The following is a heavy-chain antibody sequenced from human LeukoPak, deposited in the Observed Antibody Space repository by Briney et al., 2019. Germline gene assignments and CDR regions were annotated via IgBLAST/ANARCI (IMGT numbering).Heavy chain of an antibody. D-gene: IGHD1/OR15-1a*01. CDR2: IKSKTDGGTT. Sequence: PGGFLRLSCAASGFTFSNAWMSWVRQAPGKGLEWVGRIKSKTDGGTTDYAAPVKGRFTISRDNSKNTLYLQLNSLRAEDTAVYYCAKEVRLPTTKVYFDSWGQGTLVTVSS. CDR1: GFTFSNAW. J-gene: IGHJ4*02. V-gene: IGHV3-15*01. CDR3: AKEVRLPTTKVYFDS.